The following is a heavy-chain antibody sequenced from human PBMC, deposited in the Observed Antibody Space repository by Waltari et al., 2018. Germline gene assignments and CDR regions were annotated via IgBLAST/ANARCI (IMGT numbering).Heavy chain of an antibody. CDR2: INHSGST. Sequence: QVQLQQWGAGLLKPSETLSLTCAVYGGSFSGYYWSWIRQPPRKRLEWIGEINHSGSTNYNPSLKSRVTISVDTSKNQFSLKLSSVTAADTAVYYCARLTSGRVVVVPAALYYFDYWGQGTLVTVSS. CDR1: GGSFSGYY. D-gene: IGHD2-2*01. V-gene: IGHV4-34*01. J-gene: IGHJ4*02. CDR3: ARLTSGRVVVVPAALYYFDY.